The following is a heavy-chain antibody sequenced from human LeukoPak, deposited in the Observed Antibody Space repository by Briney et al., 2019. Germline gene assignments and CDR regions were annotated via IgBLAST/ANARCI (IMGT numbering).Heavy chain of an antibody. V-gene: IGHV3-21*01. CDR2: ISSSSSYI. CDR3: AREGYEGLYFDY. CDR1: GFTFSSYS. Sequence: GGSLRLSCAASGFTFSSYSMNWVRQAPGKGLEWVSSISSSSSYIYYADSVKGRFTISRDNAKNSLYLQMNSLRAEDTAVYYCAREGYEGLYFDYWGQGTLVTVPS. D-gene: IGHD5-12*01. J-gene: IGHJ4*02.